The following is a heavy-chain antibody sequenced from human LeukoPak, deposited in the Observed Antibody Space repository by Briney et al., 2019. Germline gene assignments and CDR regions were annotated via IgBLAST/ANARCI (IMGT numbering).Heavy chain of an antibody. CDR3: ARDVDTAMVDY. D-gene: IGHD5-18*01. CDR2: IWYDGSNK. CDR1: GFTFSSYG. Sequence: GGSLRLSCAASGFTFSSYGMHWVRQAPGKGPEWVAVIWYDGSNKYYADSVKGRFTISRDNSKNTLYLQMNSLRAEDTAVYYCARDVDTAMVDYWGQGTLVTVSS. J-gene: IGHJ4*02. V-gene: IGHV3-33*01.